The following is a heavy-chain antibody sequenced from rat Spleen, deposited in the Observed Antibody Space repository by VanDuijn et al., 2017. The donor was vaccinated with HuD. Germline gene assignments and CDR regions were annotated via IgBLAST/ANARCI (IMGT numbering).Heavy chain of an antibody. CDR1: GFTFSDYY. V-gene: IGHV5-20*01. CDR3: STAGSGLDYYYAGGFDY. D-gene: IGHD1-6*01. CDR2: IRNDGGST. J-gene: IGHJ2*01. Sequence: EVQLVESGGGLVQPGRSLKLSCATSGFTFSDYYMAWVRQAPTKGLEWVASIRNDGGSTFYRDSVKGRFTISRDNAKSSLYLQMDSLRSEDTATYYCSTAGSGLDYYYAGGFDYWGQGVMVTVSS.